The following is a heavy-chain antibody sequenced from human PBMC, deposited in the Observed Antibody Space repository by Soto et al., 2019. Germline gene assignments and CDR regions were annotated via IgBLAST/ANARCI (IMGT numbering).Heavy chain of an antibody. CDR3: AVLLWFGETNFCEDY. V-gene: IGHV1-2*02. CDR1: GYTFTGYY. CDR2: INPNSGGT. J-gene: IGHJ4*02. Sequence: ASVKVSCKASGYTFTGYYMHWVRQAPGQVLEWMGWINPNSGGTNYAQKFQGRVTMTRDTSISTAYMELSRLRSDDTAVYYCAVLLWFGETNFCEDYWGQGTLVTVSS. D-gene: IGHD3-10*01.